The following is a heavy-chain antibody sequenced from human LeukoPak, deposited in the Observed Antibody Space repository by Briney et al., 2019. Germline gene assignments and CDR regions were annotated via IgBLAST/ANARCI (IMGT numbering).Heavy chain of an antibody. V-gene: IGHV4-39*01. J-gene: IGHJ5*02. D-gene: IGHD2-2*02. CDR3: ARITRGYCSSTSCYTDWFDP. CDR2: VYYSGST. Sequence: SETLSLTCTVSGGSISSSSYYWGWIRQPPGKGLEWFGSVYYSGSTYYNPSLKSRVTISVDTSKNQFSLKLSSVTAADTAVYYCARITRGYCSSTSCYTDWFDPWGQGTLVTVSS. CDR1: GGSISSSSYY.